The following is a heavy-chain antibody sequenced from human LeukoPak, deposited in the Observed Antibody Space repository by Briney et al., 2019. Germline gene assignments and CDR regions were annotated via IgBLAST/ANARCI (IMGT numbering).Heavy chain of an antibody. D-gene: IGHD5-18*01. Sequence: GGSLRLSCAASGFTFSSYAMNWVRQAPGKGLEWVSAISGSGGNTYYADSVKGRFTISRDNAKTSLYLQMNSLRADDTAVYYCARDLSGVTGYTYGRGIDYWGQGTLVTVSS. CDR2: ISGSGGNT. CDR1: GFTFSSYA. CDR3: ARDLSGVTGYTYGRGIDY. V-gene: IGHV3-23*01. J-gene: IGHJ4*02.